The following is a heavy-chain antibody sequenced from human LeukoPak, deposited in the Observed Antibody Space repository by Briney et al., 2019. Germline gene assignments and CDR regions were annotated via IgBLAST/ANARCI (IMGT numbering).Heavy chain of an antibody. J-gene: IGHJ3*01. V-gene: IGHV5-51*01. Sequence: GESLKISCKISGYSFTSNCIGWVRQMPGKGLEWMGIIYPGDSGPTYSPSFQGPVTISVDKSINTAYLQWSSLQASDTAMYYCGMSGDRVPLQDDVFDVWGQGTMVTVST. D-gene: IGHD1-26*01. CDR2: IYPGDSGP. CDR1: GYSFTSNC. CDR3: GMSGDRVPLQDDVFDV.